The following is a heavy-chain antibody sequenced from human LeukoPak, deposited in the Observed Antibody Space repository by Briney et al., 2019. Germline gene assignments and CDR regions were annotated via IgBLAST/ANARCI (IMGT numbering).Heavy chain of an antibody. Sequence: GGSLSLSCTASGFTFDDYAMHWVRQVPGKGLERVSGISWNSGRTDYADSVKGRFTISRDNAKNSLYLQMNSVRAEDMALYYCAKDMGYSSTGAFDIWGQGTMVSVSS. CDR1: GFTFDDYA. D-gene: IGHD6-19*01. J-gene: IGHJ3*02. V-gene: IGHV3-9*03. CDR3: AKDMGYSSTGAFDI. CDR2: ISWNSGRT.